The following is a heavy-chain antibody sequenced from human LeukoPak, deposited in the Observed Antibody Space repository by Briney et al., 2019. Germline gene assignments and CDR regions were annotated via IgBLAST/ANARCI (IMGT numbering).Heavy chain of an antibody. CDR1: GFIFSSYS. CDR2: ISTSSSYI. CDR3: ARGRQNSGSYSDAFDI. V-gene: IGHV3-21*04. D-gene: IGHD1-26*01. J-gene: IGHJ3*02. Sequence: GGSQRLSCAASGFIFSSYSMNWVRQAPGKGLEWVSSISTSSSYIYYADSVKGRFTISRDNAKKSLYLQMNSLRAEDTAVYYCARGRQNSGSYSDAFDIWGQGTMVTVSS.